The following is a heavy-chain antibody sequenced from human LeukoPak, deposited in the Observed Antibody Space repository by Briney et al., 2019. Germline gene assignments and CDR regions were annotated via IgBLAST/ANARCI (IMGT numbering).Heavy chain of an antibody. CDR3: ARDRSGSYYVDHYYYYMDV. J-gene: IGHJ6*03. CDR2: ITYSGTT. Sequence: PSETLSLTCTVSGDSISSSTYITTYYWGWIRQPPGKGLEWIGSITYSGTTHYNASLKSRVTVSVDTSKNQFSLRLSSVTAADTAVYYCARDRSGSYYVDHYYYYMDVWGRGTTVTVSS. V-gene: IGHV4-39*02. CDR1: GDSISSSTYITTYY. D-gene: IGHD1-26*01.